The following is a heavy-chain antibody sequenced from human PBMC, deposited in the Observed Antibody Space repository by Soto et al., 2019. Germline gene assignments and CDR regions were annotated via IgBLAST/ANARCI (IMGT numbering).Heavy chain of an antibody. CDR1: GFTFSSYA. Sequence: PGGSLRLSCAASGFTFSSYAMSWVRQAPGKGLEWVSAISGSGGSTYYADSVKGRFTISRDNSKNTLYLQMNSLRAEDTAVYYCAKDTGYSSGWYWEYFQHWGQGTLVTVSS. CDR3: AKDTGYSSGWYWEYFQH. CDR2: ISGSGGST. D-gene: IGHD6-13*01. J-gene: IGHJ1*01. V-gene: IGHV3-23*01.